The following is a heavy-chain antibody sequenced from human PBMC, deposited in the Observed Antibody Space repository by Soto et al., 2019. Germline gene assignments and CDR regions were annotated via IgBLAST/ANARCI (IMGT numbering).Heavy chain of an antibody. J-gene: IGHJ4*02. CDR3: ARVPGRAAAGTSMGSDY. CDR2: INAGNGNT. Sequence: QVQLVQSGAEVKKPGASVKVSCKASGYTFTSYAMHWVRQAPGQRLEWMGWINAGNGNTKYSQKFQGRVTITRDTSASTAYMELSSLRSEDTAGYYCARVPGRAAAGTSMGSDYWRQGTLVTVSS. V-gene: IGHV1-3*01. CDR1: GYTFTSYA. D-gene: IGHD6-13*01.